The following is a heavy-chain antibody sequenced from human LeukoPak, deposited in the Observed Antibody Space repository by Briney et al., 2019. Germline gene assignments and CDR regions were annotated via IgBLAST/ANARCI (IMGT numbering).Heavy chain of an antibody. J-gene: IGHJ4*02. Sequence: GSLRLSCAASGFTFSSYAMSWIRQPPGKGLEWIGYIYYSGSTNYNPSLKSRVTISVDTSKNQFSLKLSSVTAADTAVYYCARDGGATSGGHFDYWGQGTLVTVSS. CDR3: ARDGGATSGGHFDY. V-gene: IGHV4-59*01. CDR1: GFTFSSYA. D-gene: IGHD1-26*01. CDR2: IYYSGST.